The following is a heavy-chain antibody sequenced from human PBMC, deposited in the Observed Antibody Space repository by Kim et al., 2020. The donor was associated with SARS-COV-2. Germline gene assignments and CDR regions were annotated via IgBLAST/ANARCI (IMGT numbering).Heavy chain of an antibody. D-gene: IGHD6-6*01. Sequence: NYNPSLKSRVTISVDTSENQFSLKLSSVTAADTAVYYCARGTISSSPFDYWGQGTLVTVSS. J-gene: IGHJ4*02. V-gene: IGHV4-59*09. CDR3: ARGTISSSPFDY.